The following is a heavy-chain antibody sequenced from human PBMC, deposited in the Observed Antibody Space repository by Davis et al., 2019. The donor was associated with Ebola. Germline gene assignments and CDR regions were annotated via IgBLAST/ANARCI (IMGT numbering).Heavy chain of an antibody. D-gene: IGHD2-2*01. CDR3: ANSRGYQLQAPNWFDP. CDR2: ISYDGSNK. CDR1: GFTFSSYG. V-gene: IGHV3-30*18. J-gene: IGHJ5*02. Sequence: GESLKISCAASGFTFSSYGMHWVRQAPGKGLEWVAVISYDGSNKYYADSVKGRFTISRDNSKNTLYLQMNSLRAEDTAVYYCANSRGYQLQAPNWFDPWGQGTLVTVSS.